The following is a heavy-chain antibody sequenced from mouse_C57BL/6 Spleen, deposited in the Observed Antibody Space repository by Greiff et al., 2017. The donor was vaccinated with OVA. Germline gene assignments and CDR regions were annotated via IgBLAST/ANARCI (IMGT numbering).Heavy chain of an antibody. D-gene: IGHD1-1*01. V-gene: IGHV1-50*01. CDR2: IDPSDSYT. CDR1: GYTFTSYW. Sequence: QVQLQQPGAELVKPGASVKLSCKASGYTFTSYWMQWVKQRPGQGLAWIGEIDPSDSYTNYNQKFKGKATLTVDTSSSTAYMQLSSLTSEDSAVYYCAREDGIHYYGSSDYAMDYWGQGTSVTVSS. J-gene: IGHJ4*01. CDR3: AREDGIHYYGSSDYAMDY.